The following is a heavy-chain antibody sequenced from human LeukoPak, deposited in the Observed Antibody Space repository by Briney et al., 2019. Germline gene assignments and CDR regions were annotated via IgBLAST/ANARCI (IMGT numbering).Heavy chain of an antibody. CDR2: INHSGST. CDR3: ARSRAAAGTDY. CDR1: GGSFSGYY. D-gene: IGHD6-13*01. V-gene: IGHV4-34*01. J-gene: IGHJ4*02. Sequence: SETLSLTCAVYGGSFSGYYWSWIRQPPGKGLEWIGEINHSGSTNYNPSLKSRVTISVDTSKNQFSLKLSSVTAADTAVYYCARSRAAAGTDYWGQGTLVTVSS.